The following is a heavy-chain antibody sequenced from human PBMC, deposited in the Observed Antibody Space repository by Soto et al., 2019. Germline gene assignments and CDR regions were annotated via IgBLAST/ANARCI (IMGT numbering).Heavy chain of an antibody. CDR1: GGSISSGGYS. V-gene: IGHV4-30-2*03. CDR2: IFHSWSP. D-gene: IGHD3-3*01. Sequence: TSETLSLTCAVSGGSISSGGYSWSWIRQPPGKGLEGIGYIFHSWSPYYNPSLKSRVTISVDTSKNQFSLKLSSVTAADTAVYYCARRERGLDFWVFSRLDGAFDIWGQGTMVTVSS. J-gene: IGHJ3*02. CDR3: ARRERGLDFWVFSRLDGAFDI.